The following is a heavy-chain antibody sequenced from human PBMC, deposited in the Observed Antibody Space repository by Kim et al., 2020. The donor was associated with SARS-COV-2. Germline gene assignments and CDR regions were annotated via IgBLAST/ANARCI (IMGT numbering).Heavy chain of an antibody. V-gene: IGHV4-4*02. J-gene: IGHJ4*02. CDR3: ARGADGSGWYAFDY. D-gene: IGHD6-19*01. Sequence: NPALKSRVPISVDESENQFSLNLSSVTAADTAIYYCARGADGSGWYAFDYWGQGTLVTVSS.